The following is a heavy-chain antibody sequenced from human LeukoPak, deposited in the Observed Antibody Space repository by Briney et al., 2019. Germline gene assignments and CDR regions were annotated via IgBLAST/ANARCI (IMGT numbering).Heavy chain of an antibody. D-gene: IGHD2-15*01. J-gene: IGHJ5*02. V-gene: IGHV4-39*07. CDR2: VFFSGNT. Sequence: SETLSLTCTVSGDSISTSSYYWGWIRQPPGKGLEWIGSVFFSGNTYYEPSLKSRVTISEATSTNQFSLNVRSVSAADTAVYYCARDPSRSCAGGNCFSSWGQGTLVIVSS. CDR1: GDSISTSSYY. CDR3: ARDPSRSCAGGNCFSS.